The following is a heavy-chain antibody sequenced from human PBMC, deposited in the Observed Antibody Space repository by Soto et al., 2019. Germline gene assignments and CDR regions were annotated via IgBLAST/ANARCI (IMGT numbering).Heavy chain of an antibody. V-gene: IGHV3-33*01. Sequence: QVQLVESGGGVVQPGRSRRLSCEASGFTFRSYGIHWVRQAPGKGLEWVAVIWFDGSNQYYADSVKGRFTISRDNSRNTLYLQMNSLRAEDTAVYYCARDGTSQWVVGWYFDLWGRGTLVTVSS. CDR1: GFTFRSYG. D-gene: IGHD6-19*01. J-gene: IGHJ2*01. CDR2: IWFDGSNQ. CDR3: ARDGTSQWVVGWYFDL.